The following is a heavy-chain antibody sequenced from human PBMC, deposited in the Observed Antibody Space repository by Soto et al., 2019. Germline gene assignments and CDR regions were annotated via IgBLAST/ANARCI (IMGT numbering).Heavy chain of an antibody. CDR1: EFTFNNYA. J-gene: IGHJ5*02. Sequence: QLQLVESGGGVVQPGRSLRLSCAASEFTFNNYAMHWVRQAPGKGLEWVAVISYDGSIKYYADSVKGRFTISRDNSKNTLYLQMNSLRAEDTAVYYCARGTTVTDKWFDPWGQGTLGTVSS. V-gene: IGHV3-30-3*01. D-gene: IGHD4-4*01. CDR2: ISYDGSIK. CDR3: ARGTTVTDKWFDP.